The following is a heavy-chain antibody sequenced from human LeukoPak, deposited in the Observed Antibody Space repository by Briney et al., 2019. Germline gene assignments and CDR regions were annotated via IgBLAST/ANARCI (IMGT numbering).Heavy chain of an antibody. CDR2: ISSSGGST. Sequence: PGGSLRLSCAASGFTFSSYAMSWVRQAPGKGLEWVSAISSSGGSTYYADSVKGRFTISRDNSKNTVDLQMNSLRAEDTAVYYRAKGIHYYDSSGSGTFDIWGQGTMVTVSS. D-gene: IGHD3-22*01. CDR3: AKGIHYYDSSGSGTFDI. CDR1: GFTFSSYA. V-gene: IGHV3-23*01. J-gene: IGHJ3*02.